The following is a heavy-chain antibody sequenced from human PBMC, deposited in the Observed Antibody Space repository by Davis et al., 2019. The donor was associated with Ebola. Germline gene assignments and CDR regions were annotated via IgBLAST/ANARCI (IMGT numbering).Heavy chain of an antibody. CDR2: IYPGDSDT. J-gene: IGHJ4*02. V-gene: IGHV5-51*01. CDR3: GRQVGEFGFDY. CDR1: GYSFTSYW. D-gene: IGHD3-10*01. Sequence: VESLKISCKGSGYSFTSYWLGRVRQMPGKGLEWMGIIYPGDSDTRYSPSFQGQVTISADKSISTAYLQWSSLKASDTAMYYCGRQVGEFGFDYWGQGTLVTVSS.